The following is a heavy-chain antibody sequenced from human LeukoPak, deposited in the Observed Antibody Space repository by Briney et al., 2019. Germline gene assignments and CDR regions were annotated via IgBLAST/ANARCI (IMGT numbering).Heavy chain of an antibody. V-gene: IGHV3-23*01. Sequence: GGSLRLSCAASGFTFSSYAMTWVRQAPGKGREWVSSIGGSGDATYYADVVKGRFSVSRDNSKNTLYLQMNSLRADGTAIYHCARDRGSYLEPTDFWGRGTLVTVSS. J-gene: IGHJ4*01. CDR2: IGGSGDAT. CDR1: GFTFSSYA. D-gene: IGHD1-26*01. CDR3: ARDRGSYLEPTDF.